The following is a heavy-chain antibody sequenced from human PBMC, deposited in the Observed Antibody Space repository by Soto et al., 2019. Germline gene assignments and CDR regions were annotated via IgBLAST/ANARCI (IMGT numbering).Heavy chain of an antibody. CDR1: GGSISRYD. Sequence: SETLSLTCTVSGGSISRYDWSWIRQPPGKGLEWIGYLYYRGSTNYNPSLKSRVTISVDTSKNQFSLKLSSVTAADTAVYYCARVMDYYDSFDYWGQGTLVTVSS. D-gene: IGHD3-22*01. CDR2: LYYRGST. CDR3: ARVMDYYDSFDY. J-gene: IGHJ4*02. V-gene: IGHV4-59*01.